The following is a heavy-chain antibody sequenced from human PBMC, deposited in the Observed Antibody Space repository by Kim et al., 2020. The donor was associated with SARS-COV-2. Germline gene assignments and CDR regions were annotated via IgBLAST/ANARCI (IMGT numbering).Heavy chain of an antibody. D-gene: IGHD3-10*02. CDR1: GGSISSSSYY. CDR2: INYSGST. V-gene: IGHV4-39*01. Sequence: SETLSLTCTVSGGSISSSSYYWGWIRQPPGKGLEWIGSINYSGSTYYNPSLKSRVTIYVDTSKNQFSLKLSSVTAADTAVYYCASSRMVGDYYYGMDVWGRGSTVAVSS. CDR3: ASSRMVGDYYYGMDV. J-gene: IGHJ6*02.